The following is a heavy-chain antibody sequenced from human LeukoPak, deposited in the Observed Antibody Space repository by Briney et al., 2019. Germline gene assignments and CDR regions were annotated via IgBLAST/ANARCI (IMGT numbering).Heavy chain of an antibody. CDR2: IYYSGST. D-gene: IGHD6-19*01. J-gene: IGHJ4*02. CDR1: GGSISSYY. CDR3: AKDQEQWPAFDY. V-gene: IGHV4-59*01. Sequence: SETLSLTCTVSGGSISSYYWSWIRQPPGKGLEWIGYIYYSGSTNYNPSLKSRVTISVDTSKNQFSLKLSSVTAADTAVYYCAKDQEQWPAFDYWGQGTLVTVSS.